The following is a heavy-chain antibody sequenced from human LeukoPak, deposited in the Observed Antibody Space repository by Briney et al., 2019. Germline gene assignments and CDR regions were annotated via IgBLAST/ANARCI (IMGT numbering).Heavy chain of an antibody. J-gene: IGHJ4*02. D-gene: IGHD6-13*01. CDR2: IRYDGSNK. Sequence: PGGSLRLSCAASGFTFSSYGMHWVCQAPGKGLEWVAFIRYDGSNKYYADSVKGRFTISRDNSKNTLYLQMNSLRAEDTAVYYCARGQQLVKTDWGQGTLVTVSS. CDR3: ARGQQLVKTD. CDR1: GFTFSSYG. V-gene: IGHV3-30*02.